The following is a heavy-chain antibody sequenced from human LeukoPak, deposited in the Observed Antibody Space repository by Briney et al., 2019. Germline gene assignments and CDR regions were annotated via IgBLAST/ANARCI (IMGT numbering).Heavy chain of an antibody. Sequence: VASVKVSCKASGYTFTGYYMHWVRQAPGQGLEWMGWINPNSGGTNYAQKFQGRVTMTRDTSISTAYMELSRLRSDDTAVYYCARDYPHYYDSSGYYPGYFDYWGQGTLVTVSS. CDR2: INPNSGGT. D-gene: IGHD3-22*01. CDR3: ARDYPHYYDSSGYYPGYFDY. J-gene: IGHJ4*02. V-gene: IGHV1-2*02. CDR1: GYTFTGYY.